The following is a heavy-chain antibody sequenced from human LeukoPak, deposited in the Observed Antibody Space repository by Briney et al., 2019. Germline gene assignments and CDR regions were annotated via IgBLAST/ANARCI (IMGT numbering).Heavy chain of an antibody. CDR3: AKGYDYVWGSYHGFDY. CDR2: IYSGGST. D-gene: IGHD3-16*01. Sequence: GGSLRLSCAASGFNFYNYALSWVRQVPGKGLEWVSVIYSGGSTYYADSVKGRFTISRDNSKNTLYLQMNSLRAEDTAVYYCAKGYDYVWGSYHGFDYWGQGTLVTVSS. J-gene: IGHJ4*02. CDR1: GFNFYNYA. V-gene: IGHV3-23*03.